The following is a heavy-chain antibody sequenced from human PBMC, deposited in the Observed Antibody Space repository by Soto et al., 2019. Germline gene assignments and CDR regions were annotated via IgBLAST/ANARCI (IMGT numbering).Heavy chain of an antibody. CDR3: AKALGMRGMEYSSGWSTYGMDV. CDR1: GFTFSSYA. Sequence: PGGSLRLSCAASGFTFSSYAMSWVRQAPGKGLEWVSAISGSGGSTYYADSVKGRFTISRDNSKNTLYLQMNSLRAEDTAVYYCAKALGMRGMEYSSGWSTYGMDVWGQGTTVTVSS. D-gene: IGHD6-19*01. J-gene: IGHJ6*02. V-gene: IGHV3-23*01. CDR2: ISGSGGST.